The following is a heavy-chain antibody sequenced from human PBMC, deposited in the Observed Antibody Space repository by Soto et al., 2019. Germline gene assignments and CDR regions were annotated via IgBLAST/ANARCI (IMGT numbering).Heavy chain of an antibody. D-gene: IGHD5-18*01. CDR2: ISGSGGST. V-gene: IGHV3-23*01. Sequence: PGGSLRLSCAASGFTFSSYAMSWVRQAPGKGLEWVSAISGSGGSTYYADSVKGRFTISRDNSKNTLYLQMNSLRAEDTAVYYCASHRIQLRGGGNDYWGQGTLVTVSS. J-gene: IGHJ4*02. CDR1: GFTFSSYA. CDR3: ASHRIQLRGGGNDY.